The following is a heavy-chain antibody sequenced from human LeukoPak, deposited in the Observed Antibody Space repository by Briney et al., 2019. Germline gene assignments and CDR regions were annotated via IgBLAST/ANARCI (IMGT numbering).Heavy chain of an antibody. D-gene: IGHD3-22*01. CDR1: GFTFSSYS. CDR3: ARLGVGYDSSGYYPTYDY. Sequence: GGSLRLSCAASGFTFSSYSMNWVRQAPGKGPEWVSSISSSSSYIYYADSVKGRFTISRDNAKNSLYLQMNSLRAEDTAVYYCARLGVGYDSSGYYPTYDYWGQGTLVTVSS. J-gene: IGHJ4*02. CDR2: ISSSSSYI. V-gene: IGHV3-21*01.